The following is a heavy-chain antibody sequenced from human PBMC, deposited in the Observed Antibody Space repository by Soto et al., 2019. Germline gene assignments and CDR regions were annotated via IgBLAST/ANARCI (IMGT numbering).Heavy chain of an antibody. V-gene: IGHV4-59*01. D-gene: IGHD2-2*01. CDR1: GCSISSYY. Sequence: PSETLSLTCTVSGCSISSYYWSWIRQPPGKGLEWIGYIYYSGSTNYNPSLKSRVTISVDTSKNQFSLKLSSVTAADTAVYYCARGGIVVVPEYYFDYWGQGTLVTVSS. J-gene: IGHJ4*02. CDR3: ARGGIVVVPEYYFDY. CDR2: IYYSGST.